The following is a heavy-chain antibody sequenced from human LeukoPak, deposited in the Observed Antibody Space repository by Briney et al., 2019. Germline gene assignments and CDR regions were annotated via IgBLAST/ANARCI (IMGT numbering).Heavy chain of an antibody. Sequence: SETLSLTCTVSGGSIGSFYWTWIRQPPGKGLEWIGYISYIGSTNYSPSLKSRVTISVETSKNQFSLKVSSVTAADTAVYYCARSGSWTLNFDSWGQGTLVTVSS. J-gene: IGHJ4*02. V-gene: IGHV4-59*01. CDR2: ISYIGST. D-gene: IGHD6-13*01. CDR3: ARSGSWTLNFDS. CDR1: GGSIGSFY.